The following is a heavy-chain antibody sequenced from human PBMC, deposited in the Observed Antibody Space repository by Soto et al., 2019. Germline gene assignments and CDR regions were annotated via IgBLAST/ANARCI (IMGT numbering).Heavy chain of an antibody. CDR1: GGSISSFNW. CDR3: ARGVKVTTVTTPFYYFDN. V-gene: IGHV4-4*02. Sequence: QVQLQESGPGLVKPSGTLSLTCAVSGGSISSFNWWSWVRQPPGKGLEWIGEIFHSGSTNYNPSLERRGTISVDKSKNPFSLKLSSVTAADTAVYYCARGVKVTTVTTPFYYFDNWGQGTLVTVSS. J-gene: IGHJ4*02. D-gene: IGHD4-17*01. CDR2: IFHSGST.